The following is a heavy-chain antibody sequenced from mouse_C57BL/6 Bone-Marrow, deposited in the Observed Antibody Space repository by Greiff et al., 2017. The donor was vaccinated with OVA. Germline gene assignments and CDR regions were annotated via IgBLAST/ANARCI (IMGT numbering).Heavy chain of an antibody. V-gene: IGHV1-82*01. D-gene: IGHD1-1*01. J-gene: IGHJ2*01. CDR3: ARSVYYGCSFVH. CDR2: IYPGDGDT. Sequence: QVQLQQSGPELVKPGASVKISCKASGYAFSSSWMNWVKQRPGKGLEWIGRIYPGDGDTNYNGKFKGKATLTADKSSSTAYMQLSSLTSEDSAVFLCARSVYYGCSFVHWRRGTTHTLPS. CDR1: GYAFSSSW.